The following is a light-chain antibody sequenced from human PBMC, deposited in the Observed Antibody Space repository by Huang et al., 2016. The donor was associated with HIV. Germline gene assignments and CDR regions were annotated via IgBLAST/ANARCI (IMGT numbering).Light chain of an antibody. CDR3: MQATQFPIT. Sequence: DIVMTQTPLSSPVTLGQPASISCGSTQSLVHSDGSTYLGWLQQRPGQPPRLLIYEVYNRFAGVPDRFSGSGAGTDFTLKISRVEAEDGGVYYCMQATQFPITFGQGTRLEMK. CDR2: EVY. J-gene: IGKJ5*01. V-gene: IGKV2-24*01. CDR1: QSLVHSDGSTY.